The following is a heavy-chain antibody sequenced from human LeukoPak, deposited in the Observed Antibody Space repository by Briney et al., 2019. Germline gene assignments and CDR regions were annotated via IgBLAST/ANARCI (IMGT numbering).Heavy chain of an antibody. V-gene: IGHV3-48*03. Sequence: PGGSLRLSCAASGFPFSSYEMNWVRQAPGKGLEWVSYISSSGSTIYYADSVKGRFTISRDNAKNSLYLQMNSLRAEDTAVYYCAKDSHWILFDDWGQGTLVTVSS. CDR3: AKDSHWILFDD. J-gene: IGHJ4*02. D-gene: IGHD2-2*03. CDR2: ISSSGSTI. CDR1: GFPFSSYE.